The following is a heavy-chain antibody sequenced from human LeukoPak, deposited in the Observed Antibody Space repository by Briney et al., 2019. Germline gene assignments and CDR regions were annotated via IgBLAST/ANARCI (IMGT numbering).Heavy chain of an antibody. J-gene: IGHJ4*02. D-gene: IGHD6-19*01. CDR3: VQSTGWPGFDY. Sequence: SETLSLICTTFGAPISRFFWSWVRQPPGKGLEWIGNIYNGVPTFFNPSLKSRVSISVDTSKGQFSLQLASVTAADTAVYYCVQSTGWPGFDYWGQGILVTVSS. CDR2: IYNGVPT. CDR1: GAPISRFF. V-gene: IGHV4-4*09.